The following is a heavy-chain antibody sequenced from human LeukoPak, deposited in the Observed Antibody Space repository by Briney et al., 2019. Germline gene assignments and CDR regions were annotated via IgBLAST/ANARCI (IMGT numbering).Heavy chain of an antibody. J-gene: IGHJ2*01. CDR1: GGSLSSYY. CDR2: IYYSGST. V-gene: IGHV4-59*01. D-gene: IGHD2-21*01. Sequence: SETLSLTCTVSGGSLSSYYWSWIRQPPGKGLEWIGYIYYSGSTNYNPSLTSRVTISVDTSKNQFSLKLSSVTAADTAVYYCARENSPEGSLYWYFDLWGRGTLVTVSS. CDR3: ARENSPEGSLYWYFDL.